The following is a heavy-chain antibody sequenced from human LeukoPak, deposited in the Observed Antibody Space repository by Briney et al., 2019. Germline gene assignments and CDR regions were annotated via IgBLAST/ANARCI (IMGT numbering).Heavy chain of an antibody. CDR1: GFTFSNAW. V-gene: IGHV3-15*01. CDR2: IKSRTDGGTT. D-gene: IGHD1-7*01. J-gene: IGHJ4*02. Sequence: GGSLRLSCAASGFTFSNAWMSWVRQAPGKGREWVGRIKSRTDGGTTDYAAPVKGRFTISRDDSKNTLYLQMNSLKTENTAVYYSTTDKVAGTTLLDYWGQGTLVTVSS. CDR3: TTDKVAGTTLLDY.